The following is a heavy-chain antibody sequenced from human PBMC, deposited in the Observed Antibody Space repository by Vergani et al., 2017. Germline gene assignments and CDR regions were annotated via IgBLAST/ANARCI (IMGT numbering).Heavy chain of an antibody. D-gene: IGHD2-15*01. CDR3: ARRDSLGYCSGGSCYSPAGLGWFDP. Sequence: QVQLQESGPGLVKPSETLSLTCTVSGGSISSYYWSWIRQPPGKGLEWIGEINHSGSTNYNPSLKSRVTISVDTSKNQFSLKLSSVTAADTAVYYCARRDSLGYCSGGSCYSPAGLGWFDPWGQGTLVTVSS. V-gene: IGHV4-59*12. CDR1: GGSISSYY. J-gene: IGHJ5*02. CDR2: INHSGST.